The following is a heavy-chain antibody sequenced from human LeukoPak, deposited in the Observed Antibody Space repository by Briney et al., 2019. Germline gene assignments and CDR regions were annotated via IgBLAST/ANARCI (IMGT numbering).Heavy chain of an antibody. CDR3: ARIPSYCSSTSCPFGY. CDR1: GFTFSSYG. Sequence: PGRSLRLSCAASGFTFSSYGMHWVRQAPGKGLEWVAVIWYDGSNKYCADSVKGRFTISRDNSKNTLYLQMNSLRAEDTAVYYCARIPSYCSSTSCPFGYWGQGTLVTVSS. V-gene: IGHV3-33*01. D-gene: IGHD2-2*01. CDR2: IWYDGSNK. J-gene: IGHJ4*02.